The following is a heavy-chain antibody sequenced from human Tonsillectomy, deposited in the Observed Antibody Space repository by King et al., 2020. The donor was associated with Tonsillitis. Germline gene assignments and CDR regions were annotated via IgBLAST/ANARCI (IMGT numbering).Heavy chain of an antibody. CDR2: INHSGST. Sequence: VQLQQWGAGLLKPSETLSLTCAVYGGSFSGYYWSWIRQPPGKGLEWIGEINHSGSTNYNPSLKSRVTILVDTSKNQFSLKLSSVTAADTAVYYCAREPGIAAAGDWFDPWGQGTLVTVSS. J-gene: IGHJ5*02. CDR1: GGSFSGYY. V-gene: IGHV4-34*01. CDR3: AREPGIAAAGDWFDP. D-gene: IGHD6-13*01.